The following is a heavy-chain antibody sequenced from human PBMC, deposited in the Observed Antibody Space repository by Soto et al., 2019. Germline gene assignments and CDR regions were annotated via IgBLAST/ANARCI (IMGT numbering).Heavy chain of an antibody. Sequence: QVQLQESGPGLVKPSGTLSLTCGVSGVSISSSNWWSWVRQPPGKGLGWVVKIYHSGNTNYDPSLKTRVTISVDKSKNQFSLKLTSVTAADTAVYYCARGADYGDCAACFDPWGQGTLVPVSS. J-gene: IGHJ5*02. CDR1: GVSISSSNW. CDR2: IYHSGNT. D-gene: IGHD4-17*01. CDR3: ARGADYGDCAACFDP. V-gene: IGHV4-4*02.